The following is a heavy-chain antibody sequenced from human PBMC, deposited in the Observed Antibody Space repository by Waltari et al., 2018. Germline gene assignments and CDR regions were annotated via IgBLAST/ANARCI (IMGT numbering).Heavy chain of an antibody. CDR1: GFTFRSYA. V-gene: IGHV3-30*04. CDR3: ARDSGDQLEVHAFDI. CDR2: ITNDRRQK. Sequence: QVQLVESGGGVVQPGRSLRLSCSASGFTFRSYAMHWVRQAPGKGLEWVEIITNDRRQKYYADSVKGRLTISRDNSKNTLYLQMNSLRAEDTAVYYCARDSGDQLEVHAFDIWGQGTMVTVSS. D-gene: IGHD1-1*01. J-gene: IGHJ3*02.